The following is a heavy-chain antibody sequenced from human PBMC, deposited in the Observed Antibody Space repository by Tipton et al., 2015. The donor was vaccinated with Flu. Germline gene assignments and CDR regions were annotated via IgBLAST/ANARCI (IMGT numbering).Heavy chain of an antibody. Sequence: TLSLTCTVSGGSLSSFYWSWIRQPAGKGLEWIGRIYSSGITKYNPSLKSRVTMSVDTSKNQFSLSLNSVTAADTAVYYCAKHCSGGVCYNSYGMDLWGQGTTVTVSS. J-gene: IGHJ6*02. V-gene: IGHV4-4*07. D-gene: IGHD2-8*02. CDR3: AKHCSGGVCYNSYGMDL. CDR1: GGSLSSFY. CDR2: IYSSGIT.